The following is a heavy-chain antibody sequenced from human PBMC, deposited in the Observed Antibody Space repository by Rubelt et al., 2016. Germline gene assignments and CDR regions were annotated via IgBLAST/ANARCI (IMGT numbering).Heavy chain of an antibody. CDR1: GFTFSSYW. CDR2: INSDGSIT. CDR3: AKERTSMVRGVLDY. J-gene: IGHJ4*02. V-gene: IGHV3-74*01. D-gene: IGHD3-10*01. Sequence: GGSLRLSCAASGFTFSSYWMHWVRQAPGKGLVWVSRINSDGSITRYADSVQGRFTISRDNAKNTLYLQMNSLRAEDTAVYYCAKERTSMVRGVLDYWGQGTLVTVSS.